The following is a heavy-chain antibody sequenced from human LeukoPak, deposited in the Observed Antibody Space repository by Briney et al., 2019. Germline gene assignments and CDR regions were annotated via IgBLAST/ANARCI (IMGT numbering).Heavy chain of an antibody. CDR1: GFTFSSYA. J-gene: IGHJ4*02. CDR2: ISGSGGST. CDR3: PKEGNYYDSSGYQD. D-gene: IGHD3-22*01. V-gene: IGHV3-23*01. Sequence: GGSLRLSCAASGFTFSSYAMSWVRQAPGKGLEWVSAISGSGGSTYYADSVKGRFTISRDNSKNTLYLQMNSLRAEDTAVYYCPKEGNYYDSSGYQDWGQGTLVTVSS.